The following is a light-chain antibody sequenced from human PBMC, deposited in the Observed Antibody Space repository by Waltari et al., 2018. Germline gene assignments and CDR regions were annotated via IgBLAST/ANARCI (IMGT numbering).Light chain of an antibody. CDR2: DVD. CDR1: NTDVGAYNY. J-gene: IGLJ2*01. Sequence: QSALTQPRSVSGSPGQSLTLSCTGTNTDVGAYNYVPWDQHRPGKAPKLVIYDVDKRPSGVPDRFSGSKAGNTASLTISGLQADDEADYYCCSYAGRYTSVFGGGTKVTVL. V-gene: IGLV2-11*01. CDR3: CSYAGRYTSV.